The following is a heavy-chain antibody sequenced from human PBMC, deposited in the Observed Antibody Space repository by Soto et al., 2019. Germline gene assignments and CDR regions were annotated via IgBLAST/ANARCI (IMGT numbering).Heavy chain of an antibody. D-gene: IGHD2-15*01. CDR3: ARERTDATGVFGMDV. Sequence: QVQLQESGPGLVKPSQTLSLTCTVSGGSISSGDYYWTWIRQHPGKGLEWIGYIYDSRSTYYNPALKSRLTISVDTSKNQFSLKLSSVSAADTAVYYGARERTDATGVFGMDVWGQGTTVTVSS. CDR1: GGSISSGDYY. J-gene: IGHJ6*02. V-gene: IGHV4-31*03. CDR2: IYDSRST.